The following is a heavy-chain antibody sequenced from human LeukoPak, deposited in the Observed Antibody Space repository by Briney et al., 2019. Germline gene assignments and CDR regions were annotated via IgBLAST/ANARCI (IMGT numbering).Heavy chain of an antibody. CDR3: AREDILTGFQSYGMDV. D-gene: IGHD3-9*01. CDR1: GFTFSSYS. V-gene: IGHV3-21*01. Sequence: GGSLRLSCAASGFTFSSYSMNWVRQAPGKGLEWVSSISSSSSYIYYADSVKGRFTISRDNAKNSLYLQMNSLRAEDTAVYYCAREDILTGFQSYGMDVWGQGTTVTVSS. J-gene: IGHJ6*02. CDR2: ISSSSSYI.